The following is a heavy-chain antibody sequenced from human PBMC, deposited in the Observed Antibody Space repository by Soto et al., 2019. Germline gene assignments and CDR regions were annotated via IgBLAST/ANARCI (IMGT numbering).Heavy chain of an antibody. CDR3: TTGLGMITFGGLIENHYYHYMDV. CDR2: IKAKSDGGTT. CDR1: GFSFSKAW. V-gene: IGHV3-15*01. D-gene: IGHD3-16*02. J-gene: IGHJ6*03. Sequence: EVQLVESGGGLVKPGGSLRLSCAASGFSFSKAWMSWVRQAPGKGLEWVGRIKAKSDGGTTDYAAPVKGRFTVSRDDSKNTLYLDMNSLKTEDTAVYYCTTGLGMITFGGLIENHYYHYMDVWGKGTTVAVSS.